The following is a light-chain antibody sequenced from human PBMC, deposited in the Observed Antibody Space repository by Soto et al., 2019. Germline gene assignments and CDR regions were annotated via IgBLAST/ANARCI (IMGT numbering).Light chain of an antibody. CDR1: SSDVVGYNY. CDR3: SSYTSSSTLPYV. V-gene: IGLV2-14*01. J-gene: IGLJ1*01. Sequence: QSALTQPASVSGSSGQSITISCTGTSSDVVGYNYVSWYQQHPGKAPKLMIYDVSNRPSGVSNRFSGSKSGNTASLTVSGLQAEDEADYYCSSYTSSSTLPYVFGTGTKVTVL. CDR2: DVS.